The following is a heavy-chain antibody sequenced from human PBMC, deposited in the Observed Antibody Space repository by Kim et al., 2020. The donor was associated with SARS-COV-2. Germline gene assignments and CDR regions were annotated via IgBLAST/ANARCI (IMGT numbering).Heavy chain of an antibody. CDR3: AKDWVYRRGLNPSFDY. V-gene: IGHV3-9*01. Sequence: SVKGRFTISRDNAKNSLYLQMNSLRAEDTALYYCAKDWVYRRGLNPSFDYWGQGTLVTVSS. D-gene: IGHD2-8*01. J-gene: IGHJ4*02.